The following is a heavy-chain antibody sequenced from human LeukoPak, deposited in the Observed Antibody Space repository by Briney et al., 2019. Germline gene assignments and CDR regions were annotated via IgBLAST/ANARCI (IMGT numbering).Heavy chain of an antibody. V-gene: IGHV3-7*03. D-gene: IGHD3-16*01. Sequence: PGGSLRLSCAASRFTFSNWMNWVRQAPGKGLEWVANMNHDGSEKYQIDSVKGRFTISRDNAKNSLYLQMNSLRVEDTAIYYCVRYFYDSYTSSFRFDSWGQGTLVTVSS. CDR2: MNHDGSEK. J-gene: IGHJ5*01. CDR1: RFTFSNW. CDR3: VRYFYDSYTSSFRFDS.